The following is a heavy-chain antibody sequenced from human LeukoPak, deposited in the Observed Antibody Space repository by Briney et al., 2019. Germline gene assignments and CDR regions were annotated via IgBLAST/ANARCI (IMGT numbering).Heavy chain of an antibody. CDR1: GYTFTSYG. CDR3: ARDWDTVMVTDTFDI. D-gene: IGHD5-18*01. J-gene: IGHJ3*02. Sequence: ASVKVSCKASGYTFTSYGISWVRQAPGQGLEWMGWISAYNGNTNYAQKLQGRVTMTTDTSTSTAYMELRSLRSDDTAVYYCARDWDTVMVTDTFDIWGQGTVVTVSS. V-gene: IGHV1-18*01. CDR2: ISAYNGNT.